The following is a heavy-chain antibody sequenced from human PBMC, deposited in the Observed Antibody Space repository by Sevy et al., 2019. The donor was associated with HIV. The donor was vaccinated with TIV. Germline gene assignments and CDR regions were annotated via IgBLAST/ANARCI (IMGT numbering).Heavy chain of an antibody. CDR2: IGTAGDT. CDR1: GFTFSSYD. J-gene: IGHJ3*02. D-gene: IGHD2-21*01. V-gene: IGHV3-13*01. CDR3: ARGAYGRAFDI. Sequence: GGSLRLSCAASGFTFSSYDMHWVRQATGKGLEWVSAIGTAGDTYYPGSVKARFTISRENAKNSLYLQMNSLRAGDTAVYYCARGAYGRAFDIWGQGTMVTVSS.